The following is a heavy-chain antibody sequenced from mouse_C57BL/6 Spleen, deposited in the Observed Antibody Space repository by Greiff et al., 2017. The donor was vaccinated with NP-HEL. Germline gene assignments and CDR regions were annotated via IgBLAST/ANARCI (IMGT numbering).Heavy chain of an antibody. J-gene: IGHJ1*03. CDR2: INYDGSST. Sequence: EVKLMESEGGLVQPGSSMKLSCTASGFTFSDYYMAWVRQVPEKGLEWVANINYDGSSTYYLDSLKSRFIISRDNAKNILYLQMSSLKSEDTATDYCAREGTVDWYFDVWGTGTTVTVSS. V-gene: IGHV5-16*01. CDR1: GFTFSDYY. D-gene: IGHD1-1*01. CDR3: AREGTVDWYFDV.